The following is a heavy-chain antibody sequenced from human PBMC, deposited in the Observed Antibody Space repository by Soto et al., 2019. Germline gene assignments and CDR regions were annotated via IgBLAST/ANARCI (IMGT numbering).Heavy chain of an antibody. CDR3: AKVFVVVPAALA. Sequence: GSLRLSCAASGFTFSSYAMSWVRQAPGKGLEWVSAISGSGGSTYYADSVKGRFTISRDNSKNTLYLQMNSLRAEDTAVYYCAKVFVVVPAALAWGQGTLVTVSS. CDR1: GFTFSSYA. V-gene: IGHV3-23*01. J-gene: IGHJ4*02. D-gene: IGHD2-2*01. CDR2: ISGSGGST.